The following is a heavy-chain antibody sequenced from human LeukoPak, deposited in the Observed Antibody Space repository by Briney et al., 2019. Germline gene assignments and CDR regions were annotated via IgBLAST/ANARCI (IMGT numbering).Heavy chain of an antibody. V-gene: IGHV4-61*02. D-gene: IGHD2-8*02. Sequence: SETLSLTCTVSGGSITSGDYYWSWIRQPAGKGLEWIGRIYTSGSTNYNPSLKSRVTMSVDTSKNQFSLKLSSVTAADTAVYYCARWYWFLDYWGQGTLVTVSS. CDR2: IYTSGST. J-gene: IGHJ4*02. CDR3: ARWYWFLDY. CDR1: GGSITSGDYY.